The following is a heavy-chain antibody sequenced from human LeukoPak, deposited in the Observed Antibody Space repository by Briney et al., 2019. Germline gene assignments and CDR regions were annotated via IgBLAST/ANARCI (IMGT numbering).Heavy chain of an antibody. CDR2: INWNGGST. J-gene: IGHJ4*02. V-gene: IGHV3-20*04. CDR1: GFTFSSYA. CDR3: ARVSTSFFLLDY. Sequence: GGSLRLSCAASGFTFSSYAMSWVRQAPGKGLEWVSGINWNGGSTGYADSVKGRFTISRDNAKNSLYLQMNSLRAEDTALYYCARVSTSFFLLDYWGQGTLVTVSS. D-gene: IGHD2-2*01.